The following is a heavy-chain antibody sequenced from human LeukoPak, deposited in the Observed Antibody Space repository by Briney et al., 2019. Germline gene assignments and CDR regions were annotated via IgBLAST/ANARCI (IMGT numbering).Heavy chain of an antibody. CDR3: ARPMVRGVIITGAYYFDY. D-gene: IGHD3-10*01. CDR2: INPNSGGT. Sequence: ASVKVSCKASGYTFTGYYMHWVRQAPGQGLEWMGWINPNSGGTNYAQKFQGRVTMTRDTSISTAYMELSRLRSDDTAAYYCARPMVRGVIITGAYYFDYWGQGTLVTVSS. CDR1: GYTFTGYY. V-gene: IGHV1-2*02. J-gene: IGHJ4*02.